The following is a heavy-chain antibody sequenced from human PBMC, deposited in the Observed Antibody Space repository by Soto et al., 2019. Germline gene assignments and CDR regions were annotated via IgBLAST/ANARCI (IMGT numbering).Heavy chain of an antibody. V-gene: IGHV4-39*01. CDR3: ARRRYHIGTGYSACYFNY. CDR1: GGSISSSRYY. J-gene: IGHJ4*02. Sequence: PSDTVSLTCTVSGGSISSSRYYWGWIRQPPGKGLEWIGSIYYSGSTYYNPSLKSRVTVSVDTSKNQFSLKLSSVTAADTAVHYSARRRYHIGTGYSACYFNYWGQGTPVTVSS. D-gene: IGHD3-9*01. CDR2: IYYSGST.